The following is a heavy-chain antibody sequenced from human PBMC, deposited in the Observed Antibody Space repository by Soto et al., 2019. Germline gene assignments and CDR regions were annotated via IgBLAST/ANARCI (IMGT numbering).Heavy chain of an antibody. D-gene: IGHD2-15*01. J-gene: IGHJ4*02. CDR1: GYTFTSYY. V-gene: IGHV1-46*03. CDR2: INPSGGGT. CDR3: TRAHCGSGSCYQVDY. Sequence: ASVKVSCKASGYTFTSYYMHWVRQAPGQGLEWMGIINPSGGGTSYAQKFQGRVTMTSDTSTSTVYMELSSLRSEDTAVYFCTRAHCGSGSCYQVDYWGQGTLVTVSS.